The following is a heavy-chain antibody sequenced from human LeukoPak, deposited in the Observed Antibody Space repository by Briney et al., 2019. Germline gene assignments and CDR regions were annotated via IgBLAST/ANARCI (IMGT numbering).Heavy chain of an antibody. CDR1: GYTLTELS. CDR3: ATEFVDTAALDI. D-gene: IGHD5-18*01. CDR2: FDPEDGET. J-gene: IGHJ3*02. V-gene: IGHV1-24*01. Sequence: ASVKVSCKVSGYTLTELSMHWVRQAPGKGLEWMGGFDPEDGETIYAQKFQGRVTMTEDTPTDTAYMELSSLRSEDTAVYYCATEFVDTAALDIWGQGTMVTVSS.